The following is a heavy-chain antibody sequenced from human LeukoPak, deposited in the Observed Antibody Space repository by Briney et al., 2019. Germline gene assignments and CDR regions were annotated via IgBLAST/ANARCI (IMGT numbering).Heavy chain of an antibody. D-gene: IGHD4-17*01. CDR1: GFTCSGYW. CDR2: INSDGSST. V-gene: IGHV3-74*01. J-gene: IGHJ5*02. Sequence: AGSRRLACAASGFTCSGYWMRWVRQAPGKGLVWVSRINSDGSSTSYADSVKGRFTISRDNAKNTLYLQMNSLRAEDTAVYYCARGDYGGDNWFDPWGQGTLVTVSS. CDR3: ARGDYGGDNWFDP.